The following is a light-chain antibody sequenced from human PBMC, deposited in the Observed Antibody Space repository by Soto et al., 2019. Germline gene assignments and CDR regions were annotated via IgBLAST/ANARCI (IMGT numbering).Light chain of an antibody. CDR3: RQRNNWPPS. V-gene: IGKV3-11*01. CDR1: QSVSTS. Sequence: EIVLTQSPATLSLSPGERATLSCRASQSVSTSLAWYQQKPGQAPRLLIYDASNRATGIPARFSGSGSGTDFTLTISSLEPEDFAVYYCRQRNNWPPSFGQGTKVDIK. J-gene: IGKJ2*01. CDR2: DAS.